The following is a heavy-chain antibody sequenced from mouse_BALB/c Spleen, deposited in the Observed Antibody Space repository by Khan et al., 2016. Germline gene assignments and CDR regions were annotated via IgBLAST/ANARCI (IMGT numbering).Heavy chain of an antibody. CDR2: INPDSSTI. J-gene: IGHJ4*01. V-gene: IGHV4-1*02. D-gene: IGHD2-1*01. CDR1: GFDFSRYW. Sequence: EVKLLESGGGLVQPGGSLKLSCAASGFDFSRYWMSWVRQAPGKGLEWIGEINPDSSTINYTPSLKDKFIISRDNAKNTLYLQTSKVRSEDTALYYCARHGNYAMDYWGQGTSVTVSS. CDR3: ARHGNYAMDY.